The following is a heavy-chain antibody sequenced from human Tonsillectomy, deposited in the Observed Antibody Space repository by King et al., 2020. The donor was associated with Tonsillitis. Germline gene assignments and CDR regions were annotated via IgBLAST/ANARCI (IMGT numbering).Heavy chain of an antibody. J-gene: IGHJ4*02. D-gene: IGHD6-19*01. Sequence: VQLQESGPGVVKPSETLSLTCTVSGGSISSGDHFWAWILQPPGKGLEWIGDMYYSRTILYNPPLKSRFTRSGGTSENQISLKLTSVTAADTSVYFCAGYVSGSFDCWGQGALVTVSS. V-gene: IGHV4-39*01. CDR3: AGYVSGSFDC. CDR2: MYYSRTI. CDR1: GGSISSGDHF.